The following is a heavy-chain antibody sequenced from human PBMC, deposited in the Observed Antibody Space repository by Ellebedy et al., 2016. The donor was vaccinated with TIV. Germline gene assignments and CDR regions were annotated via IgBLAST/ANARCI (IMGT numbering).Heavy chain of an antibody. J-gene: IGHJ4*02. CDR3: ARGSSLTYYYDSSGFRHDY. CDR1: GYTFTSYD. D-gene: IGHD3-22*01. Sequence: ASVKVSXXASGYTFTSYDINWVRQATGQGLEWMGWMNPNSGNTGYAQKFQGRVTMTRNTSISTAYMELSSLRSEDTAVYYCARGSSLTYYYDSSGFRHDYWGQGTLVTVSS. V-gene: IGHV1-8*01. CDR2: MNPNSGNT.